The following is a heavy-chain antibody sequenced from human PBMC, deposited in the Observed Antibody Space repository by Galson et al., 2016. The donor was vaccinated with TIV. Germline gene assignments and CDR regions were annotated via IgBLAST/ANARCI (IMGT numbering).Heavy chain of an antibody. CDR3: ARDGGNAWEYDC. Sequence: SLRLSCAASGFSFGDYAMHWVRQAPGKGLEWVSGINWNSGSVDFADSVKGRFTVSEDNAKNSLYLQMSSLRAEDTGVYYCARDGGNAWEYDCWGQGTLVTVSP. V-gene: IGHV3-9*01. CDR1: GFSFGDYA. J-gene: IGHJ4*02. D-gene: IGHD1-26*01. CDR2: INWNSGSV.